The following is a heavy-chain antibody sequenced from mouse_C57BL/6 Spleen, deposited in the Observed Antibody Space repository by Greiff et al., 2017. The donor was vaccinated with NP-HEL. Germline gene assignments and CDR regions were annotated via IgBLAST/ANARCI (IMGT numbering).Heavy chain of an antibody. J-gene: IGHJ2*01. CDR2: ISSGGSYT. D-gene: IGHD3-2*02. CDR1: GFTFSSYG. Sequence: EVQLVESGGDLVKPGGSLKLSCAASGFTFSSYGMSWVRQTPDKRLEWVATISSGGSYTYYPDSVKGRFTISRDNAKNTRYLKMSSLKSEDTAMYYSARHQTAQSYLDYWGQGTTLTVSS. V-gene: IGHV5-6*01. CDR3: ARHQTAQSYLDY.